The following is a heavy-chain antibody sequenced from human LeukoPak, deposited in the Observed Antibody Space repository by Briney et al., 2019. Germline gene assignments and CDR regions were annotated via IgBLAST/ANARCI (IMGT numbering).Heavy chain of an antibody. J-gene: IGHJ4*02. D-gene: IGHD3-10*01. Sequence: GGSLRLSCAASGFIFSNYAMHWVRQAPGKGLEWLIFISYDGSNKYYADSVKGRFTISRDNSKNTLYLQMNSLRAEDTAVYYCARDTYGSDYWGQGTLVTISS. V-gene: IGHV3-30*04. CDR2: ISYDGSNK. CDR3: ARDTYGSDY. CDR1: GFIFSNYA.